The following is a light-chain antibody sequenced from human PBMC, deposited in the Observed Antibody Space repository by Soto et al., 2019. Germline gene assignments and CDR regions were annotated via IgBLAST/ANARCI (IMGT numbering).Light chain of an antibody. CDR1: QSISSY. J-gene: IGKJ4*01. V-gene: IGKV1-39*01. CDR2: AAS. Sequence: DIQVTQSPSSLSASVGDRVTITCRASQSISSYLNWYQQKPGKAPKVLIFAASSLQSGVPSRFSGSGSGADFTLTIGSLQPEDFATYYCQQSYSTPLTFGGGTKVEIK. CDR3: QQSYSTPLT.